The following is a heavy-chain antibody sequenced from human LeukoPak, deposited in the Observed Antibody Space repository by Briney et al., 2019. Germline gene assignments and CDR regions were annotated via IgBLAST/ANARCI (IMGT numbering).Heavy chain of an antibody. CDR1: GGTFSSYA. J-gene: IGHJ4*02. Sequence: SVKVSCKASGGTFSSYAISCVRQAAGQGLEWMGGIIPIFGTANYAQKFQGRVTITTDESTSTAYMELSSLRSEDTAVYYCARSYLPSYSGSYYFEGWGQGTLVTVSS. CDR2: IIPIFGTA. CDR3: ARSYLPSYSGSYYFEG. V-gene: IGHV1-69*05. D-gene: IGHD1-26*01.